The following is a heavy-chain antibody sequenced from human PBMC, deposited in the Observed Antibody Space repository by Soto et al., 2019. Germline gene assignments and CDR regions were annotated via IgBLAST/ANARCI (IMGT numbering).Heavy chain of an antibody. J-gene: IGHJ4*02. CDR3: ARGQKGYSSSWYVD. CDR2: INHVGGT. D-gene: IGHD6-13*01. CDR1: GGSFSGYY. Sequence: QVQLQQWGAGLLKPSETLSLTCAVYGGSFSGYYWSWIRQPPGKGLEWIGEINHVGGTNYNPPLKSRLTISVDTSKNQFSLKVNSVTAADTAVYYCARGQKGYSSSWYVDWGQGTPVTVSS. V-gene: IGHV4-34*01.